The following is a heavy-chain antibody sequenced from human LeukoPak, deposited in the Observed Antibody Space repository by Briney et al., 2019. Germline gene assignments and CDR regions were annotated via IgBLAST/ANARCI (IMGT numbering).Heavy chain of an antibody. CDR2: IIPIFGTA. Sequence: SVKVSCKASGGTFSSYAISWVRQAPGQGLGWMGGIIPIFGTANCAQKFQGRVTITADESTSTAYMELSSLRSEDTAVYYCARGVSQTYYYDSSGYPFDYWGQGSLVTVSS. J-gene: IGHJ4*02. CDR1: GGTFSSYA. CDR3: ARGVSQTYYYDSSGYPFDY. D-gene: IGHD3-22*01. V-gene: IGHV1-69*13.